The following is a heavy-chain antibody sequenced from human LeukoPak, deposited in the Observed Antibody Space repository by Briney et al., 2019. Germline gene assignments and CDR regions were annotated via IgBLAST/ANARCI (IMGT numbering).Heavy chain of an antibody. CDR3: ATGIGGSGSYYALDY. CDR1: GFTFISYA. J-gene: IGHJ4*02. Sequence: GGSLRLSCAASGFTFISYAMSWVRQAPGKGLQWVSTISGGGGSTYYADSVKGRFTVSRDNSKNTLYLQMNSLRAEDTAIFYCATGIGGSGSYYALDYWGQGTTVPVSS. V-gene: IGHV3-23*01. D-gene: IGHD3-10*01. CDR2: ISGGGGST.